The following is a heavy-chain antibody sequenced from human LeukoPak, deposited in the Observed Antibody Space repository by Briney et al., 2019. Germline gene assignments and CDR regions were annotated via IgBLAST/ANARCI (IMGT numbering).Heavy chain of an antibody. Sequence: ASVTVSFTSSVYTFTIYGISWVRQAPGQGKEWMGWISAYNGNTNYAQKLQGRVTITTDTSTITAYMELRSLRSDDTAVYYCARPHQGSGYYAFVYDYWGQGTLVTVSS. D-gene: IGHD3-3*01. V-gene: IGHV1-18*01. CDR1: VYTFTIYG. CDR3: ARPHQGSGYYAFVYDY. CDR2: ISAYNGNT. J-gene: IGHJ4*02.